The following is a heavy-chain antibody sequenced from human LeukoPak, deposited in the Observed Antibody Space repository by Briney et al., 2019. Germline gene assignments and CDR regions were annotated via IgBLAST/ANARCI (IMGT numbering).Heavy chain of an antibody. CDR1: GYTFTGYY. D-gene: IGHD6-13*01. J-gene: IGHJ4*02. V-gene: IGHV1-2*04. Sequence: ASVKVSCKASGYTFTGYYMHWVRQAPGQGLEWMGWINPNSGGTNYAQKFQGWVTMTRDASISTAYMELSRLRSDDTAVYYCARGKRVYSSSWYFDYWGQGTLVTVSS. CDR2: INPNSGGT. CDR3: ARGKRVYSSSWYFDY.